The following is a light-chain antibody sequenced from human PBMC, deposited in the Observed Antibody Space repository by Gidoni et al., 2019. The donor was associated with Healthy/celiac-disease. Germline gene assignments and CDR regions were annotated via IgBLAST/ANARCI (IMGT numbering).Light chain of an antibody. CDR2: GAS. CDR1: QSVSSSY. Sequence: EIVLTQSPGTLSLFPGERATLSCRASQSVSSSYLAWYQQKPGQAPRLLLYGASSRATGIPDRFSGSGSGTDFTLTISRLEPEDFAVYYCQQYGRSPPITFGQGTRLEIK. V-gene: IGKV3-20*01. J-gene: IGKJ5*01. CDR3: QQYGRSPPIT.